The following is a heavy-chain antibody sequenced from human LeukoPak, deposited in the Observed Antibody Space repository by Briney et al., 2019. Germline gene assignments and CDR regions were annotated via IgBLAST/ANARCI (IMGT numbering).Heavy chain of an antibody. J-gene: IGHJ4*02. CDR1: GLTFSSYS. D-gene: IGHD2-15*01. V-gene: IGHV3-21*01. CDR3: ARDLKAGYCSGGSCSQGGHY. CDR2: ISSSSSYI. Sequence: KPGGSLRLSCAASGLTFSSYSMNWVRQAPGKGLEWVSSISSSSSYIYYADSVKGRFTISRDNAKNSLYLQMNSLRAEDTAVYYCARDLKAGYCSGGSCSQGGHYWGQGTLVTVSS.